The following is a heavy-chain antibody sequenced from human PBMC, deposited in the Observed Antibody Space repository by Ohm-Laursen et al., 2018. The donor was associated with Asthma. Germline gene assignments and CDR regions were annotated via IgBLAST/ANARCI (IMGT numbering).Heavy chain of an antibody. V-gene: IGHV3-33*01. CDR1: GFTFSSYG. CDR2: IWYDGSNK. Sequence: SLRLSCSASGFTFSSYGMHWVRQAPGKGLEWVAVIWYDGSNKYYADSVKGRFIISRDNSKNTLYLQMNSLRADDTAVYYCSRGDEDFWGQGTLVTVSS. J-gene: IGHJ4*02. CDR3: SRGDEDF.